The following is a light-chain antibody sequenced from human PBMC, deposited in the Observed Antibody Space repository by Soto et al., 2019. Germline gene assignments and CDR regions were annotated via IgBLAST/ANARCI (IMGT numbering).Light chain of an antibody. Sequence: DIQMTQSPSSVSASVGDTVTITCRASQDISSWLAWYQQKPGKAPKLLIFVASSLQGGVPSRFSGSGSGTDFTLTISSLQPEDFATYYCQQSNSFPYTFVQGTKLEIK. CDR2: VAS. J-gene: IGKJ2*01. CDR3: QQSNSFPYT. CDR1: QDISSW. V-gene: IGKV1-12*01.